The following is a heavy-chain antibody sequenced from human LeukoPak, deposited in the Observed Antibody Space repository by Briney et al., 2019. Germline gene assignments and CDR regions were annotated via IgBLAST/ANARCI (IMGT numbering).Heavy chain of an antibody. CDR1: GFTFSSYA. D-gene: IGHD2-15*01. CDR2: ISSDGGSP. V-gene: IGHV3-64*01. CDR3: AREYCSGGRCQYYFDY. J-gene: IGHJ4*02. Sequence: GGSLRLSCAASGFTFSSYAMHWVRQAPGKGLEYVSGISSDGGSPFHVNSVKGRFTISRDNSKDTLYIQMGSLRAEDVAVYYCAREYCSGGRCQYYFDYWGQGTLVTVSS.